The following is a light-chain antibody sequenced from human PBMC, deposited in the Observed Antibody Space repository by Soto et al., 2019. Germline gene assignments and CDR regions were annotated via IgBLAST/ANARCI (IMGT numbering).Light chain of an antibody. V-gene: IGKV3-11*01. CDR1: QSVSSY. Sequence: EIVLTQSPGTLPLSPGERATLSCRASQSVSSYLAWYQQKPGQAPRLLIYDASNRATGIPARFSGSGSGTDLTLTISSLEPEDFDVYYCQKRIIWHPAFGQGTKLEI. CDR2: DAS. CDR3: QKRIIWHPA. J-gene: IGKJ2*01.